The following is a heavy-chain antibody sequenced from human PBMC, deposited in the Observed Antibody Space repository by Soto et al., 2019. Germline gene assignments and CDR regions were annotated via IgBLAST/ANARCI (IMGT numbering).Heavy chain of an antibody. D-gene: IGHD6-19*01. CDR3: AKTANGWFSAFDI. V-gene: IGHV3-74*01. J-gene: IGHJ3*02. CDR2: ITSDGRRT. Sequence: GGSLRLSCAASGFTFSSYWMHWVRQVPGKGLMWVSHITSDGRRTTYADSVKGRITISRDNAKNTLYLQMNSLRAEDTAAYYCAKTANGWFSAFDIWGQGTMVTV. CDR1: GFTFSSYW.